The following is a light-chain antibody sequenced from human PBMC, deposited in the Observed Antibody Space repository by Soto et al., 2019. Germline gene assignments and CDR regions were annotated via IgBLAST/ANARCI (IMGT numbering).Light chain of an antibody. J-gene: IGKJ1*01. V-gene: IGKV1-6*01. CDR1: HDIRRD. CDR3: LQDFDYPWT. Sequence: AIQLTQSPSSLSASVGDSVTITCRASHDIRRDLVWFQQRPGKAPKILIYGSSDLQSGVPSRFSGSGSGTDFSLTIISLQPEDFATYFCLQDFDYPWTFGQGTKVDIK. CDR2: GSS.